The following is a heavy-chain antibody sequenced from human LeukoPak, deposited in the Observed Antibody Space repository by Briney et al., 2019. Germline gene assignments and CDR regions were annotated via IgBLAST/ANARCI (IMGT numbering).Heavy chain of an antibody. CDR2: IYCSGST. J-gene: IGHJ6*03. V-gene: IGHV4-59*11. D-gene: IGHD3-3*01. Sequence: SETLSLTCTVSGGSISSHYWSWIRQPPGKGLEWIGYIYCSGSTNYNPSLKSRVTISVDTSKNQFSLKLSSVTAADTAVYYCARSVGPTLFGVVYPNYHYYYYMDVWGKGTTVTVSS. CDR3: ARSVGPTLFGVVYPNYHYYYYMDV. CDR1: GGSISSHY.